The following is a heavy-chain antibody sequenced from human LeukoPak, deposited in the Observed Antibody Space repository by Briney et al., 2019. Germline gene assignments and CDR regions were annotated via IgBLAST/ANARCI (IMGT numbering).Heavy chain of an antibody. J-gene: IGHJ5*02. Sequence: GGSLRLSCAASGFTFSSYAMNWVRQAPGKGLEWVSTVSITGGSTYYADSVKGRFTISRDNSNNMLYLQINSLRAEDTALYYCAKGGSSWSRNWFDPWGQGTPVTVSS. CDR2: VSITGGST. CDR1: GFTFSSYA. V-gene: IGHV3-23*01. CDR3: AKGGSSWSRNWFDP. D-gene: IGHD6-13*01.